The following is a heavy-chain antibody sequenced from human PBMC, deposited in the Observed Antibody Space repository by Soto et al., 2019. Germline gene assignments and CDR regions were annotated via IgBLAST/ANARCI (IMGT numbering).Heavy chain of an antibody. CDR1: GFSLTYYA. CDR3: AKETQDIVVEPGTGWSPAYYGMDV. Sequence: VHLVESGGGLLQPGGSLRLSCAPSGFSLTYYAISWVRQAPGKGLEWVSTVSSGGGSTFYAESVKGRFTISRDNSKNTVFLQINSLRAEDTAEYYCAKETQDIVVEPGTGWSPAYYGMDVWGQGTTITVSS. D-gene: IGHD2-2*01. CDR2: VSSGGGST. J-gene: IGHJ6*02. V-gene: IGHV3-23*04.